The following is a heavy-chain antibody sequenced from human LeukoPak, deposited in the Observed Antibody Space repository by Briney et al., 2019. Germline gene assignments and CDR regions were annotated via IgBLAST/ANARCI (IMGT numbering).Heavy chain of an antibody. D-gene: IGHD6-19*01. J-gene: IGHJ6*02. CDR2: ISSSSTII. V-gene: IGHV3-48*03. CDR1: GFTFSSYE. CDR3: ARDREAGRNYYYYYGVDV. Sequence: GRSLRLSCAASGFTFSSYEMNWVRQAPGKGLEWVSYISSSSTIIYYADSVKGRFTISRDNAKNSLYLQMNSLRAEDTAVYYCARDREAGRNYYYYYGVDVWGQGTTVTVSS.